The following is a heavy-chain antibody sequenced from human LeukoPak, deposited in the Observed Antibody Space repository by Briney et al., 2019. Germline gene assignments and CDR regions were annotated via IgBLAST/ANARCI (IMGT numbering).Heavy chain of an antibody. Sequence: SETLCLTCAISGHSTTRGYYWAWFRQSPGKGLEWIATFFQSHKSFYNASLESRVTMSLDTSKSQFSLNLTSVTAADTAVYSCARVLSFPYLLDSWGRGTQVTVSS. CDR3: ARVLSFPYLLDS. J-gene: IGHJ4*02. CDR2: FFQSHKS. CDR1: GHSTTRGYY. V-gene: IGHV4-38-2*01. D-gene: IGHD2/OR15-2a*01.